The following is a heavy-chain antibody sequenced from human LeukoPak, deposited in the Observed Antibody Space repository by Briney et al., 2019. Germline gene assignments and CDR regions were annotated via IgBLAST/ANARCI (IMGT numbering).Heavy chain of an antibody. J-gene: IGHJ4*02. D-gene: IGHD1-26*01. CDR1: GYTLTELS. CDR3: ARVDREGAILDY. CDR2: FDPEDGET. V-gene: IGHV1-24*01. Sequence: ASVKVSCKVSGYTLTELSMHWVRQAPGKGLEWMGGFDPEDGETIYAQKFQGRVTMTRDTSTSTVYMELSSLRSEDTAVYYCARVDREGAILDYWGQGTLVTISS.